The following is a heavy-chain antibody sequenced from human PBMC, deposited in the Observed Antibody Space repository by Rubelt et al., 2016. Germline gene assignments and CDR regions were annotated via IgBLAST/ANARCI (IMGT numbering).Heavy chain of an antibody. Sequence: QVQLQESGPGLVKPSGTLSLTCTVSGGSISYYYWSWIRQPPGKGLEWIASISYSGSTEYNPSLETRVTISVDTSKNQFSLKLSSLTAADTALYYCARLPRPTGNWYFDSWGQGTLVTVSS. J-gene: IGHJ4*02. CDR2: ISYSGST. D-gene: IGHD1-1*01. CDR3: ARLPRPTGNWYFDS. V-gene: IGHV4-59*08. CDR1: GGSISYYY.